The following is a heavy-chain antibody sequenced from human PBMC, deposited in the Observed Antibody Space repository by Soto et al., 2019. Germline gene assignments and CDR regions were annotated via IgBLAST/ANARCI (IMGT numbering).Heavy chain of an antibody. D-gene: IGHD6-19*01. CDR1: GGSFSGYY. CDR2: INHSGST. V-gene: IGHV4-34*01. J-gene: IGHJ4*02. CDR3: ARAQVIAVADY. Sequence: SETLSLTCAVYGGSFSGYYWSWIRQPPGKGLEWIGEINHSGSTNYNPSLKSRVTISVDTSKNQFSLKLSSVTAADTAVYYCARAQVIAVADYWGQGTLVTVSS.